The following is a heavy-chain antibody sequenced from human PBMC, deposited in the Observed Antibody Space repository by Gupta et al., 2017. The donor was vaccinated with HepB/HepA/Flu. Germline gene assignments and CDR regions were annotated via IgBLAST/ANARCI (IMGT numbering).Heavy chain of an antibody. D-gene: IGHD3-10*01. V-gene: IGHV4-31*03. Sequence: QVQLQESGPRLVRPSQTLSLTCTVASDCLRRGDYYWNRIRHHPVKGIEWIGYIHISETIYYNPSLRSRVTISEDTSQNQFSMRMTSVTAADTATYYCARGTDLYNSGNYWGRGALVTVSS. J-gene: IGHJ4*02. CDR1: SDCLRRGDYY. CDR3: ARGTDLYNSGNY. CDR2: IHISETI.